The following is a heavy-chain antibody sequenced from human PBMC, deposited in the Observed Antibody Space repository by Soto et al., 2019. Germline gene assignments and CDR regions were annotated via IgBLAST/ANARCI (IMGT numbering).Heavy chain of an antibody. CDR3: ARDTYSGYDFGL. J-gene: IGHJ5*02. V-gene: IGHV4-30-4*01. D-gene: IGHD5-12*01. CDR1: GASVAGGSYY. Sequence: LSLTCSVSGASVAGGSYYWSWVRQPPGKGLEWIGYIPSRGRPFYNPSLTSRGTISADTSKNQLSLQLTSVTAADTAVYYCARDTYSGYDFGLWGQGTLVTVSS. CDR2: IPSRGRP.